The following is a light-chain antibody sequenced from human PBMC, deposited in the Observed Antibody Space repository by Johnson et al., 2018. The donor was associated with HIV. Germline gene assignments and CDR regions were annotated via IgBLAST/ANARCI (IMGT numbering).Light chain of an antibody. CDR1: SSNIGNNY. V-gene: IGLV1-51*01. J-gene: IGLJ1*01. CDR2: DNN. Sequence: QSVLTQPPSVSAAPGQKVTISCSGSSSNIGNNYVYWYQQLPGTAPKLLIYDNNKRPSGIPDRFSGSKSGTSATLGITGLRTGDEADYYCGTWDSSLGKVFGTGTKVTVL. CDR3: GTWDSSLGKV.